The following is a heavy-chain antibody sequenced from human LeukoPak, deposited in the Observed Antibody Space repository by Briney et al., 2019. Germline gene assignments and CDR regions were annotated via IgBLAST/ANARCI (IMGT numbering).Heavy chain of an antibody. D-gene: IGHD3-10*01. CDR3: AASLWFGIYPDY. CDR2: IYYSGST. J-gene: IGHJ4*02. Sequence: RASETLSLTCTVSGGSISSSSYYWGWIRQPPGKGLEWIGSIYYSGSTYYNPSLKSRVTISVDTSKNQFSLSLNSVTAADTAVYYCAASLWFGIYPDYWGQGSLVTVSS. CDR1: GGSISSSSYY. V-gene: IGHV4-39*01.